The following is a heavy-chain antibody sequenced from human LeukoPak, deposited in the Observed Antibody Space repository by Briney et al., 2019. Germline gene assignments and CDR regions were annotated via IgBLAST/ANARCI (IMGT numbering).Heavy chain of an antibody. CDR2: TYYSGST. CDR3: ARTPDYGGFDY. CDR1: GYSISGGYY. J-gene: IGHJ4*02. V-gene: IGHV4-61*08. D-gene: IGHD4/OR15-4a*01. Sequence: PSETLSLTCTVSGYSISGGYYWGWIRQPPGKGLEWIGYTYYSGSTNYNPSLKSRVTISVDTSKNQFSLKLSSVTAADTAVYYCARTPDYGGFDYWGQGTLVTVSS.